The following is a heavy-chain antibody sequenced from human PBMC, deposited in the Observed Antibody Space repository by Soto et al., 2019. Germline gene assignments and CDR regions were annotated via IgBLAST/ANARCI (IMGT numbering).Heavy chain of an antibody. CDR2: SRDKAQGYST. D-gene: IGHD1-7*01. CDR3: AKNQERELPRVIDF. V-gene: IGHV3-72*01. Sequence: EVQLVESGGGLVQPGGSLRLSCAGSGFTLSDHYIDWVRQAPGKGLEWVGRSRDKAQGYSTAYAASVKGRFTTSRDESKNTLYLQMSSLRAEDTALYYCAKNQERELPRVIDFWGQGTLVTVSS. J-gene: IGHJ4*02. CDR1: GFTLSDHY.